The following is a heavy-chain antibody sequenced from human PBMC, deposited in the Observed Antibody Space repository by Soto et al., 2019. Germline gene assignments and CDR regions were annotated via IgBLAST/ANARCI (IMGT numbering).Heavy chain of an antibody. Sequence: QVQLVESGGGVVQPGRSLRLSCAASGFTFSSYGMHWVRQAPGKGLEWVAVISYDGSNKYYADSVKGRFTISRDNSKNTLYLQMNSLRAEDTAVYYSAKEATHYYGMDVWGQGPTLTLSS. V-gene: IGHV3-30*18. CDR1: GFTFSSYG. J-gene: IGHJ6*02. CDR3: AKEATHYYGMDV. CDR2: ISYDGSNK.